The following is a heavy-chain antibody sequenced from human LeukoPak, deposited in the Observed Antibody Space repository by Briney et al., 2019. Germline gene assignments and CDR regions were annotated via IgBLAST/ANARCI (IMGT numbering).Heavy chain of an antibody. D-gene: IGHD5-18*01. Sequence: PGGSLRLSCAASGFTFSSYGMHWVRQAPGKGLEWVAFIRYDGSNKYYADSVKGRFTISRDNSKNTLYLQMNSLRAEVTAVYYCAKEEGYSYGSNYWGQGTLVTVSS. CDR2: IRYDGSNK. V-gene: IGHV3-30*02. CDR1: GFTFSSYG. J-gene: IGHJ4*02. CDR3: AKEEGYSYGSNY.